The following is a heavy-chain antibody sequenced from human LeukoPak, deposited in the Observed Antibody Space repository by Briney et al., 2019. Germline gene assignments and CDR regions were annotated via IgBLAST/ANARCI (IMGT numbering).Heavy chain of an antibody. J-gene: IGHJ4*02. CDR3: TKDLTGYYDY. V-gene: IGHV3-74*01. Sequence: GGSLRLSCVVSGFTFSNFWMHWVRQAPGKGLVWVSRINTDGSTTTYADSVKGRFTISRDNAKNTLYLQMNSLRAEDTAIYYCTKDLTGYYDYWGQGTLVSVSS. CDR1: GFTFSNFW. CDR2: INTDGSTT. D-gene: IGHD3-9*01.